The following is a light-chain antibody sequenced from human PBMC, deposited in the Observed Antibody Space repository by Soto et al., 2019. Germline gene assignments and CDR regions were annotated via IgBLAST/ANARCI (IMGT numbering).Light chain of an antibody. CDR1: SSDVGGYNS. CDR3: RFFTNSRTPV. CDR2: DVS. J-gene: IGLJ2*01. Sequence: QAVLTQPASVSGSPGQSITISCTGTSSDVGGYNSVSWYQQHPGKAPKLMIYDVSNRPSGVSNRFSASKSGNMASLTISGLQAEDEAEYYCRFFTNSRTPVFGRGTKLTVL. V-gene: IGLV2-14*01.